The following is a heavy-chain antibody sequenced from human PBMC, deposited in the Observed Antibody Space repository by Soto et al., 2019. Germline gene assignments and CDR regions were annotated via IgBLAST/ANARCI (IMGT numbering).Heavy chain of an antibody. J-gene: IGHJ4*02. CDR3: ANERNYGTFDY. Sequence: PGGSLRLSCAASGFTFSSYGMHWVRQAPGKGLEWVAVISYDGSNKYYADSVRGRFTISRDNSKNTLYLQMNSLRAEDTAVYYCANERNYGTFDYWGQGTLVTVSS. V-gene: IGHV3-30*18. CDR2: ISYDGSNK. CDR1: GFTFSSYG. D-gene: IGHD1-7*01.